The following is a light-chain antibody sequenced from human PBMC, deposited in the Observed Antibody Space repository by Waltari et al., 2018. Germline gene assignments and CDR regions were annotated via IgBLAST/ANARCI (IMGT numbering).Light chain of an antibody. CDR3: GSYAGGTSWV. CDR1: SGYLGTSNL. J-gene: IGLJ3*02. CDR2: DAT. Sequence: QSALTQPASVSGSPGQSITISCTGSSGYLGTSNLVSWYQQHPGNAPRLLIHDATKRPSGISSRFSGSKSGNTASLTISGLQAEDEADYFCGSYAGGTSWVFGGGTQVTVL. V-gene: IGLV2-23*01.